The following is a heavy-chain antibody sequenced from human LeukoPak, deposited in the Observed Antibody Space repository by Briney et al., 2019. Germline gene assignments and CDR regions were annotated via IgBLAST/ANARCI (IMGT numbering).Heavy chain of an antibody. D-gene: IGHD3-10*01. Sequence: GGSLRLSCAAFGFTFSSYGMSWVRQAPGKGLEWVSSISDSGSSTYYADSVKGRFTISRDNSKNTLYLQINSLRAEDTAVYYCAKSNGYGLVDIWGQGTMVTVSS. CDR3: AKSNGYGLVDI. CDR1: GFTFSSYG. CDR2: ISDSGSST. V-gene: IGHV3-23*01. J-gene: IGHJ3*02.